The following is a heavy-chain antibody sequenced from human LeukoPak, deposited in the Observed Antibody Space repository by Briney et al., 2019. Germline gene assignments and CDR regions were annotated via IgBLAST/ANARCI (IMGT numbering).Heavy chain of an antibody. CDR2: MNPNSGNT. CDR3: ARGSSSSSWAPYYFDY. V-gene: IGHV1-8*01. J-gene: IGHJ4*02. D-gene: IGHD6-13*01. Sequence: ASVKVSCKASGYTFTSYDINWVRQATGQGLEWMGWMNPNSGNTGYAQKFQGRVTMTRNTSISTAYMELSSLRSEDTAVYYCARGSSSSSWAPYYFDYWGQGTLVTVSS. CDR1: GYTFTSYD.